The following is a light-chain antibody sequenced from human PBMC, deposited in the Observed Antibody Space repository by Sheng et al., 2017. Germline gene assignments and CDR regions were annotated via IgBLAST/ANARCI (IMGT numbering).Light chain of an antibody. Sequence: QSALTQPASVSGSPGQSITISCTGTSSDVGGYNYVSWYQQHPGKAPKLMIYDVSNRPSGVSNRFSGSKSGNTASLTISGLQAEDEADYYCSSYTHDNTWMFGVGTKLTVL. J-gene: IGLJ3*02. CDR3: SSYTHDNTWM. V-gene: IGLV2-14*03. CDR2: DVS. CDR1: SSDVGGYNY.